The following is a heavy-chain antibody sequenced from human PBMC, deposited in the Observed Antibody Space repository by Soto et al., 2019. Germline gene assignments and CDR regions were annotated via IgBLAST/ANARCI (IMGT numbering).Heavy chain of an antibody. D-gene: IGHD2-8*01. CDR1: GLSLNNAW. J-gene: IGHJ4*02. CDR2: ISDSGSST. Sequence: ASLRLSCGASGLSLNNAWLNWVRQAPEKELEWVAVISDSGSSTNYADSVKGRFTISRDNSKNTLYLQMNSLRAEDTSVYYGARQECITTWYLNYWRQGTLVTVSS. V-gene: IGHV3-23*01. CDR3: ARQECITTWYLNY.